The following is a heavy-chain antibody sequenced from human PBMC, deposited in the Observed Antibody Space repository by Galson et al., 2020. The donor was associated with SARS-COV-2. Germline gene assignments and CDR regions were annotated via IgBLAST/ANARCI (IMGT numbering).Heavy chain of an antibody. D-gene: IGHD2-2*01. CDR1: GFAFSTYW. Sequence: GGSLRLSCAASGFAFSTYWMNWVRQAPGRGLEWVANIKQDGNERTYVDSVKGRFTISRDNTKNSGYLQMNSLKAEDTAVYYCARGYCSRTSCYEGTRMAYSFNYWGQGTLVTVSS. CDR2: IKQDGNER. J-gene: IGHJ4*02. CDR3: ARGYCSRTSCYEGTRMAYSFNY. V-gene: IGHV3-7*03.